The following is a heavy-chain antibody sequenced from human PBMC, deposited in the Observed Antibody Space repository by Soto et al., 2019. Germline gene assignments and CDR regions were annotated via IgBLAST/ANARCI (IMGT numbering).Heavy chain of an antibody. Sequence: PRRSLRLARAASEFSVSNEAVSWGRHAPLNGLEGVSVITAGGGGTYYADSVKGGFNISRDNSKLYLQMNSLRAEDTAIYSSANGHYSGSYIYCDYWGQGTLVTVSS. D-gene: IGHD1-26*01. CDR3: ANGHYSGSYIYCDY. J-gene: IGHJ4*02. CDR1: EFSVSNEA. V-gene: IGHV3-23*01. CDR2: ITAGGGGT.